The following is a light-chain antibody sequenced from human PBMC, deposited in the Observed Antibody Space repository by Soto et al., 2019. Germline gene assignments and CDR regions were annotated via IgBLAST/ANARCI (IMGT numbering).Light chain of an antibody. Sequence: EIVLTQSPATLSLSPGARATLSCRASQSVSSYLAWYQQKPGQAPRLLIYDASNRATGIPARFSGSGSGTDFTLTISSLEPEDFAVYYCQQRSVFGQGTKLEIK. CDR3: QQRSV. CDR1: QSVSSY. J-gene: IGKJ2*01. V-gene: IGKV3-11*01. CDR2: DAS.